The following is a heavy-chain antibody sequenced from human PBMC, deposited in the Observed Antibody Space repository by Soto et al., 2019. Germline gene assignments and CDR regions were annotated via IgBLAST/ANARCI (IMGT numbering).Heavy chain of an antibody. CDR1: GGSFSGYY. CDR2: INHSRST. D-gene: IGHD3-16*02. V-gene: IGHV4-34*01. Sequence: QVQLQPWGAGLLKPSETLSLTCAVYGGSFSGYYSSWIRQPPGKGLECVGEINHSRSTNYNPSLNSQVTISVNTTKNQFSLKLSSVTAAGTAVYYCARGRGVWGRYRYNTFDYWGQGTLVTVCS. CDR3: ARGRGVWGRYRYNTFDY. J-gene: IGHJ4*02.